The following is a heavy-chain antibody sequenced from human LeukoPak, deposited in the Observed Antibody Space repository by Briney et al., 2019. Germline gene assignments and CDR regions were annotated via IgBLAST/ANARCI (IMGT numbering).Heavy chain of an antibody. CDR3: ARDPSTPGQLAYRWFDP. J-gene: IGHJ5*02. D-gene: IGHD6-13*01. V-gene: IGHV4-59*01. Sequence: SETLSLTCTVSGGSISSYYWSWIRQPPGKGLEWIGYIYYSGSTNYNPSLKSRVTISVDTSKNQFSLKLSSVTAADTAVYYCARDPSTPGQLAYRWFDPWGQGTLVTVSS. CDR2: IYYSGST. CDR1: GGSISSYY.